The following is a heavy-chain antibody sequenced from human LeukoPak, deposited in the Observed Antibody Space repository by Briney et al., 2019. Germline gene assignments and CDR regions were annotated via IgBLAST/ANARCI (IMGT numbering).Heavy chain of an antibody. CDR2: ISTSSSTI. D-gene: IGHD3-22*01. Sequence: GGSLRLSCAGSGFIFSSYSLNWVRQAPGKGLEWVSFISTSSSTIYYADSVKGRFTISRDNAENTLYLQMNSLRDEDTAIYYCARDDRDSSGYRTFDYWGRGTLVTVSS. CDR1: GFIFSSYS. J-gene: IGHJ4*02. V-gene: IGHV3-48*02. CDR3: ARDDRDSSGYRTFDY.